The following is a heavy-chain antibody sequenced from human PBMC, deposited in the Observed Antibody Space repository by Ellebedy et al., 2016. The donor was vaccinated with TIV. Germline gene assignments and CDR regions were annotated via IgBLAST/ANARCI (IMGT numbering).Heavy chain of an antibody. Sequence: SETLSLXXTVSGGSVSSDTYYWSWIRQSPGKGLECIGYIYFNGNTNYNPSLKSRVTMSVDTSKNQFSLKLSSVTAADTAVYYCAGGTDYWGQGTLVTVSS. CDR1: GGSVSSDTYY. D-gene: IGHD1-1*01. CDR3: AGGTDY. V-gene: IGHV4-61*01. J-gene: IGHJ4*02. CDR2: IYFNGNT.